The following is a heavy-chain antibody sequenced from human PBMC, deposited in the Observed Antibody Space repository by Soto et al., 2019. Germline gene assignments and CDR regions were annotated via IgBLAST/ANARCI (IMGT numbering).Heavy chain of an antibody. J-gene: IGHJ4*02. V-gene: IGHV4-59*01. D-gene: IGHD2-15*01. CDR2: MYSSGSS. Sequence: QVQLQESGPGLVKPSETLSLTCTVSGVSITSYKWSWIRQSPGKGLEWIAYMYSSGSSSYNPSLKSRVTISVDTSKNQCSLKVNSATAADTAVYYCAREWSAFDYWGQGIVVTVSS. CDR3: AREWSAFDY. CDR1: GVSITSYK.